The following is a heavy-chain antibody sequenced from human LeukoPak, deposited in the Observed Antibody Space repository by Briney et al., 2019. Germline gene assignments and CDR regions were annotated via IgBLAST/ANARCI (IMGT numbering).Heavy chain of an antibody. V-gene: IGHV4-59*01. CDR3: ARGPGYCSGGSCYWAPFDY. J-gene: IGHJ4*02. CDR1: GGSISSYY. CDR2: IYYSGST. D-gene: IGHD2-15*01. Sequence: PSETLSLTCTVSGGSISSYYWSWIRQPPGKGLEWIGYIYYSGSTNYNPSLKSRVTISVDTSKNQFSLKLSSLTAADTAVYYCARGPGYCSGGSCYWAPFDYWGQGTLVTVSS.